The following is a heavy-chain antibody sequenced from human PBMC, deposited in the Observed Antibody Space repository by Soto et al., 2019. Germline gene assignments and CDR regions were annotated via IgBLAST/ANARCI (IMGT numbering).Heavy chain of an antibody. D-gene: IGHD3-16*01. V-gene: IGHV3-21*01. CDR1: GFTLSSYS. J-gene: IGHJ6*02. Sequence: PGGSLRLSCAASGFTLSSYSMNWVRQAPGKGLEWVSSISSRSSYIYYADSAKGRFTISRDNAKNSLFLQMNSLRAEDTALYYCAGHYEYVWGTGLLDVWGQGTTVTVSS. CDR2: ISSRSSYI. CDR3: AGHYEYVWGTGLLDV.